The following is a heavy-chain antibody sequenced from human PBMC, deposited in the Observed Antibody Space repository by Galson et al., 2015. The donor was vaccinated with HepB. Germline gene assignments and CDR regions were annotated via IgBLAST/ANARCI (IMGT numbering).Heavy chain of an antibody. Sequence: CKASGGTFSSYAISWVCQAPGQGLEWMGIINPSGGSTSYAQKFQGRVTMTRDTSTSTVYMELSSLRSEDTAVYYCAIAGLFGDIVATSPFDYWGQGTLVTVSS. CDR1: GGTFSSYA. D-gene: IGHD5-12*01. V-gene: IGHV1-46*01. CDR3: AIAGLFGDIVATSPFDY. J-gene: IGHJ4*02. CDR2: INPSGGST.